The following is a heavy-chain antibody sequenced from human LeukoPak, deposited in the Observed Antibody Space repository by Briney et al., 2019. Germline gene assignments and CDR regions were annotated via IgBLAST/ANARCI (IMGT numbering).Heavy chain of an antibody. CDR1: GGSISSSSYY. V-gene: IGHV4-39*01. CDR3: ARRSVEGSSFSDY. Sequence: SETLFLTCTVSGGSISSSSYYWGWVRQPPGKGLEWIGNIYYSGSTYYNPSLKSRVTISIDTPKNQFSLKLSSVTAADTALYYCARRSVEGSSFSDYWGQGTLVTVSS. D-gene: IGHD6-6*01. CDR2: IYYSGST. J-gene: IGHJ4*02.